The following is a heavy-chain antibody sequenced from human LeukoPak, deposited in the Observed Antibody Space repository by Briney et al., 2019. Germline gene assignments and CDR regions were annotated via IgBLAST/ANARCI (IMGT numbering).Heavy chain of an antibody. D-gene: IGHD3-22*01. CDR1: GGSTRSYY. V-gene: IGHV4-59*08. CDR2: IYYSGST. J-gene: IGHJ6*03. Sequence: SETLSLTCTVSGGSTRSYYWSWIRQPPGKGLGWIGYIYYSGSTNYNPSLKSRVTISVDTSKNQFSLKLSSVTAADTAMYYCARSYYYDNSGYPYYYYMDVWGKGTTVTVSS. CDR3: ARSYYYDNSGYPYYYYMDV.